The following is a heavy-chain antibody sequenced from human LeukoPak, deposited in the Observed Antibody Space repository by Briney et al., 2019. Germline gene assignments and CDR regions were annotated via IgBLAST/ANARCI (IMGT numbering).Heavy chain of an antibody. CDR3: ARGGYDFDY. J-gene: IGHJ4*02. CDR1: EFSVGSNY. Sequence: GGSLRLSCAASEFSVGSNYMTWVRQAPGKGLEWVSLIYSGGSTYYADSVKGRFTISRDNAKNSLYLQMNSLRAEDTAVYYCARGGYDFDYWGQGTLVTVSS. D-gene: IGHD5-12*01. CDR2: IYSGGST. V-gene: IGHV3-66*01.